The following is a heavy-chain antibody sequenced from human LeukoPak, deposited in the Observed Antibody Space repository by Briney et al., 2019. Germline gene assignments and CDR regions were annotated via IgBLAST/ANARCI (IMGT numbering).Heavy chain of an antibody. V-gene: IGHV3-23*01. CDR1: GFTFSSYI. D-gene: IGHD3-16*01. CDR2: ICGSGDST. Sequence: GGSLTLSCAASGFTFSSYIMSWARHAPGQGLERVPLICGSGDSTYYEQCVQGRFTISRDNSKNTLYLRMNSLRADDTAVYYCAKEGPGGGGYFDDWGQGTLVTVSS. J-gene: IGHJ4*02. CDR3: AKEGPGGGGYFDD.